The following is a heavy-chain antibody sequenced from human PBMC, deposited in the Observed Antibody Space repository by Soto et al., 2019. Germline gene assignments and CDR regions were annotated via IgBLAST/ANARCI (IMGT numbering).Heavy chain of an antibody. CDR2: INAGNGNT. D-gene: IGHD2-15*01. CDR1: GYTFTSYA. CDR3: ARVYCSGGSCYGIDY. Sequence: ASVKVSCKASGYTFTSYAMHWVRQAPGQRLEWMGWINAGNGNTKYSQKFQGRVTITRDTSASTAYMDLSSLRSEDTAVYYCARVYCSGGSCYGIDYWGQGTLVTVSS. V-gene: IGHV1-3*01. J-gene: IGHJ4*02.